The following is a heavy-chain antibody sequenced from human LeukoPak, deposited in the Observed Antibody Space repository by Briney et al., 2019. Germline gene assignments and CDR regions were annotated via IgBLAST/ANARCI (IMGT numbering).Heavy chain of an antibody. CDR1: GGSISSGDYY. CDR3: ARAPAATNRFDP. CDR2: IYYSGST. J-gene: IGHJ5*02. Sequence: SQTLSLTCAVSGGSISSGDYYWSWIRLPPGKGLEWIGYIYYSGSTYYNPSLKSRVTISVDTSKNQFSLKLSSVTAADTAVYYCARAPAATNRFDPWGQGTLVTVSS. V-gene: IGHV4-30-4*08. D-gene: IGHD2-15*01.